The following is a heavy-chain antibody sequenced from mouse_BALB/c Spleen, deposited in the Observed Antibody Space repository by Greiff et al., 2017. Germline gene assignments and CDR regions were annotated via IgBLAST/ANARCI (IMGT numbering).Heavy chain of an antibody. V-gene: IGHV5-17*02. J-gene: IGHJ4*01. CDR1: GFTFSSYG. CDR2: ISSGSSTI. Sequence: EVQVVESGGGLVQPGGSRKLSCAASGFTFSSYGMHWVRQAPGKGLEWVAYISSGSSTIYYAATVKGRFTIPRDNPKNTLFLQMTSLRSEDTALYYCARDQADYAMDYWGQGTSVTVSS. D-gene: IGHD3-2*02. CDR3: ARDQADYAMDY.